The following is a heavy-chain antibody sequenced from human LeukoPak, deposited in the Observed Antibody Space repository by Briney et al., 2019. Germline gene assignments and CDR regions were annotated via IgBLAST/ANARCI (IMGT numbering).Heavy chain of an antibody. V-gene: IGHV1-8*01. CDR1: GDTFTTYD. CDR3: ARGHAYYDSLTGYSNYALDA. D-gene: IGHD3-9*01. J-gene: IGHJ6*02. CDR2: MNPNSGNT. Sequence: ASVKVSCKASGDTFTTYDINWVRQATGQGLEWLGWMNPNSGNTDYAQKFQGRVTMTRDTSINTAYMEVSSLRSEDSAVYYCARGHAYYDSLTGYSNYALDAWGQGTTVTVSS.